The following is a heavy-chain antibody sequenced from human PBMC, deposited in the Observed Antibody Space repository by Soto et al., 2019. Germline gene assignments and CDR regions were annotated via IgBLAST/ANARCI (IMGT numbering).Heavy chain of an antibody. CDR1: GYSFTRCS. V-gene: IGHV5-51*01. CDR3: ARLGADIVVVPAAINWFDP. Sequence: GEPLTIDCQVSGYSFTRCSTGCLRQMPGKGLEWMGIIYPGDSDTRYSPSFQGQVTISADKSISTAYLQWSSLKASDTAMYYCARLGADIVVVPAAINWFDPWGQGTLVTVSS. J-gene: IGHJ5*02. CDR2: IYPGDSDT. D-gene: IGHD2-2*01.